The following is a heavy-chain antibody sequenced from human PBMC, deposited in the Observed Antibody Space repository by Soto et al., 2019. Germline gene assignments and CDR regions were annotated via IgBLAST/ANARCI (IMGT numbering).Heavy chain of an antibody. Sequence: EVQLLESGGRLVQPGGSLRLSCAASGFTFSNYAMAWVRQAPGKGLEWVSAISGSGGITYHAASVKGRFSISRDNSRNTLYLQMNSLGAEDTPVYSCARAAHYDFWSGYYYMDVWGIGTTVTVSS. J-gene: IGHJ6*03. D-gene: IGHD3-3*01. CDR2: ISGSGGIT. CDR1: GFTFSNYA. V-gene: IGHV3-23*01. CDR3: ARAAHYDFWSGYYYMDV.